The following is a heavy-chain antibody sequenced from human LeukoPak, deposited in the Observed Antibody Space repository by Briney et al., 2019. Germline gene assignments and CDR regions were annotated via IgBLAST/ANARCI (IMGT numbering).Heavy chain of an antibody. J-gene: IGHJ4*02. CDR3: GRDWKLDY. V-gene: IGHV3-23*01. CDR2: IGDAGDT. CDR1: GFTFSSYA. D-gene: IGHD1-1*01. Sequence: GGSLRLSCAASGFTFSSYAMHWVRQAPGKGLEWVSAIGDAGDTKYADSVKGRFTLSRDNSKNTLYLQMNSLRAEDTAIYYCGRDWKLDYWGQGTLVTVSS.